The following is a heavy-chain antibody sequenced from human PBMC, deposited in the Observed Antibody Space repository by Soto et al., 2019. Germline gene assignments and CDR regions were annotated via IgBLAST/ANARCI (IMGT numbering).Heavy chain of an antibody. Sequence: QLQLQESGPGLVKPSETLSLTCTVSGGSISNSRYFWGWIRQPPGKGLEWIASIDYSGSTYYNPSLKSRVTISVDTSKTQFSLKLNSVTAADTAVYYCARHSSGWYTGADYWGQGTLVTVAS. J-gene: IGHJ4*02. D-gene: IGHD6-19*01. V-gene: IGHV4-39*01. CDR3: ARHSSGWYTGADY. CDR1: GGSISNSRYF. CDR2: IDYSGST.